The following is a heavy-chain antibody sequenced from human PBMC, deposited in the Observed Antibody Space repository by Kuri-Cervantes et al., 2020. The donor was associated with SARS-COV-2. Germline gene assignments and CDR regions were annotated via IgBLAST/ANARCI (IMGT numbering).Heavy chain of an antibody. D-gene: IGHD6-19*01. J-gene: IGHJ6*03. V-gene: IGHV4-38-2*02. Sequence: ESLKISCTVSGYSISSGYYWGWIRQPPGKGLEWIGSIYHSGGTYYNPSLKSRVTISVDTSKNQFSLNLTSVTAADTAVYFCARSGRYSRGVTYYHLDVWGKGTTVTVSS. CDR3: ARSGRYSRGVTYYHLDV. CDR1: GYSISSGYY. CDR2: IYHSGGT.